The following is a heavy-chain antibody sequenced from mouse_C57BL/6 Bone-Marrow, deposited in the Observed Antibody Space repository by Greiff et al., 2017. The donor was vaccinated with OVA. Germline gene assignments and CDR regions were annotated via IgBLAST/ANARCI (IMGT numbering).Heavy chain of an antibody. CDR2: INPSSGYT. J-gene: IGHJ3*01. D-gene: IGHD2-1*01. CDR1: GYTFTSYT. V-gene: IGHV1-4*01. Sequence: VKLMESGAELARPGASVKMSCKASGYTFTSYTMHWVKQRPGQGLEWIGYINPSSGYTKYNQKFKDKATLTADKSSSTAYMQLSSLTSEDSAVYYCASQYDNYDGLAYWGQGTLVTVSA. CDR3: ASQYDNYDGLAY.